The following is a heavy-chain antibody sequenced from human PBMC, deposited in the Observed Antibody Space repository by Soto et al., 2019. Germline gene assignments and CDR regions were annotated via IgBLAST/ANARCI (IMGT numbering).Heavy chain of an antibody. J-gene: IGHJ4*02. V-gene: IGHV1-69*01. Sequence: QVQLVQSGAEVKKPGSSVKVSCKASGGTFSSYAISWVRQAPGQGLEWMGGIIPIFGTANYAQKFQGRVTITADESTSTADMELSSLRSEDTAVYYCASPGDFVEMATINYSWGQGTLVTGSS. CDR1: GGTFSSYA. D-gene: IGHD5-12*01. CDR2: IIPIFGTA. CDR3: ASPGDFVEMATINYS.